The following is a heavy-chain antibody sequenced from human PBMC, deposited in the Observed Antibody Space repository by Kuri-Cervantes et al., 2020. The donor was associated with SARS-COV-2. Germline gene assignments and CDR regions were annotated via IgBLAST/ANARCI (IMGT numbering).Heavy chain of an antibody. D-gene: IGHD6-19*01. CDR2: INPNSGGT. CDR1: GYTFTGYY. CDR3: ARGFNSAVACTYWFDP. V-gene: IGHV1-2*02. Sequence: ASVKVSCKASGYTFTGYYMHWVRQAPGQGLEWMGWINPNSGGTNYAQKFQGRVTMTRDTPISTAYMELSRLRSDDTAVYYCARGFNSAVACTYWFDPWGQGTLVTVSS. J-gene: IGHJ5*02.